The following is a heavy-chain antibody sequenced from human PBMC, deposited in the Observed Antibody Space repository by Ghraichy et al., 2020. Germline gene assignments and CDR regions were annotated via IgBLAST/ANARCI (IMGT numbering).Heavy chain of an antibody. Sequence: ASVKVSCKVSGYTLTELSMHWVRQAPGKGLEWMGGFDPEDGETIYAQKFQGRVTMTEDTSTDTAYMELSSLRSEDTAVYYCATDSSDRLYDFWSGSYYYYGMDVWGQGTTVTVSS. CDR2: FDPEDGET. V-gene: IGHV1-24*01. CDR1: GYTLTELS. J-gene: IGHJ6*02. CDR3: ATDSSDRLYDFWSGSYYYYGMDV. D-gene: IGHD3-3*01.